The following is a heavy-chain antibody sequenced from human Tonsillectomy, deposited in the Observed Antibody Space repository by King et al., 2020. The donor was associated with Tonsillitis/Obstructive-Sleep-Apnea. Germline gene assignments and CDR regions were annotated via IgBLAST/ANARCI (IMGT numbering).Heavy chain of an antibody. CDR1: GGSISSYY. V-gene: IGHV4-59*08. Sequence: VQLQESGPGLVRPSETLSLICTVSGGSISSYYWSWIRQPPGKGLEWIGCIYHSGSTNYNPSLKSRLTLSIDTSKNQFSLKLSSVTAADTAVYYCARQLATGTPENWFDPWGQGTLVTVSS. CDR3: ARQLATGTPENWFDP. J-gene: IGHJ5*02. D-gene: IGHD1-1*01. CDR2: IYHSGST.